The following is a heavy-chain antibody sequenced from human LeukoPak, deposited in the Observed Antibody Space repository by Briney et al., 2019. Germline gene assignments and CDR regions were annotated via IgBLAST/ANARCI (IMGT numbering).Heavy chain of an antibody. CDR1: GFTFSSYS. D-gene: IGHD4-23*01. J-gene: IGHJ4*02. Sequence: GGSLRLSCAASGFTFSSYSMNWVRQAPSKGLEWVSSISSSSSYIYYADSVKGRFTISRDNAKNSLYLQMNSLRAEDTAVYYCARDIFGTVVTQGWDYWGQGTLVTVSS. CDR2: ISSSSSYI. V-gene: IGHV3-21*01. CDR3: ARDIFGTVVTQGWDY.